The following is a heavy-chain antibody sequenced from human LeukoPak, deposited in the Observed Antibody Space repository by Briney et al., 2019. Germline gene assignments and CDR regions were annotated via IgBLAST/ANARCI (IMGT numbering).Heavy chain of an antibody. Sequence: SETLSLTCTVSGGSISSYYWSWIRQPPGKGLEWIGYIYYSVTTNYNPSLKSRVTISVDTSKNQFSLKLSSVTAADTAVYYCARGLHAVDYWGQGALVTVSS. V-gene: IGHV4-59*01. J-gene: IGHJ4*02. CDR2: IYYSVTT. CDR1: GGSISSYY. D-gene: IGHD5-24*01. CDR3: ARGLHAVDY.